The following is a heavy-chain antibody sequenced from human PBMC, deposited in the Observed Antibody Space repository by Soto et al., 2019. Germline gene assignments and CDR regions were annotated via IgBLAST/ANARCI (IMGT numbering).Heavy chain of an antibody. CDR3: TTPSKPFRVFGAFDI. V-gene: IGHV3-15*01. Sequence: EVQLLESGGGLVQPGGSLRLSCAASGFTFSNAWMTWVRQAPGKGLEWVGRIKTKDDGGTTDYGAPVKGRFTISRDDSKNTLYLQMSSLKTEDTAVYFCTTPSKPFRVFGAFDIWGHGTMVTVSS. CDR1: GFTFSNAW. J-gene: IGHJ3*02. D-gene: IGHD3-16*01. CDR2: IKTKDDGGTT.